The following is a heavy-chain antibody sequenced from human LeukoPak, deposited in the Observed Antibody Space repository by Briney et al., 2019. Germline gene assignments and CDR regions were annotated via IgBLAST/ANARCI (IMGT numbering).Heavy chain of an antibody. V-gene: IGHV1-18*01. Sequence: GASVKVSCKASGGTFSSYAISWVRQAPGQGLEWMGWISAYNGNTNYAQKLQGRVTMTTDTSTSTAYMELRSLRSDDTAVYYCARVGSPFNWFDPWGQGTLVTVSS. D-gene: IGHD3-16*01. J-gene: IGHJ5*02. CDR1: GGTFSSYA. CDR2: ISAYNGNT. CDR3: ARVGSPFNWFDP.